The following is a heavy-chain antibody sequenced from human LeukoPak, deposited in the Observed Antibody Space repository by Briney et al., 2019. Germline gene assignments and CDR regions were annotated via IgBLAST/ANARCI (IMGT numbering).Heavy chain of an antibody. J-gene: IGHJ4*02. CDR1: GGTFSSYA. V-gene: IGHV1-69*04. D-gene: IGHD4-23*01. CDR2: IIPILGIA. Sequence: SVKVSCKASGGTFSSYAISWVRQAPGQGLEWMGRIIPILGIANYAQKFQGRVTITADKSTSTAYVELSSLRSEDTAVYYCARSGYGGLHDYWGQGTLVTVSS. CDR3: ARSGYGGLHDY.